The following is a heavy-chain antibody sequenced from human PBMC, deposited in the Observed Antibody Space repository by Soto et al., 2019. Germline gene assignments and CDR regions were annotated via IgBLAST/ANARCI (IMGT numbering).Heavy chain of an antibody. CDR3: ARDFRGGSCTSTSCYEALNYFQH. CDR1: GGTFSSYA. V-gene: IGHV1-69*12. D-gene: IGHD2-2*01. CDR2: IIPIFGTA. Sequence: QVQLVQSGAEVKKPGSSVKVSCKASGGTFSSYAISWVRQAPGQGLEWMGGIIPIFGTANYAQQFQGRVTTYVDESKSNAYKGVSNAISEDTAVYYCARDFRGGSCTSTSCYEALNYFQHWGQGTLVTVAS. J-gene: IGHJ1*01.